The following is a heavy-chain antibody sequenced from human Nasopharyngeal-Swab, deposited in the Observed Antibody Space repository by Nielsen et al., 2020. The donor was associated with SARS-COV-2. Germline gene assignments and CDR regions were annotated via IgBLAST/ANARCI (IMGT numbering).Heavy chain of an antibody. J-gene: IGHJ4*02. CDR2: IHYSGNR. D-gene: IGHD5-18*01. CDR3: ARVVTWGYSYGYGGTHVAHGIYFDY. V-gene: IGHV4-39*01. Sequence: WIRQPPGKGLEWIGTIHYSGNRFYNPSLRSRLSISVDTSKNQFSLQLGSVTAADTAVYYCARVVTWGYSYGYGGTHVAHGIYFDYWGQGTLVTVSS.